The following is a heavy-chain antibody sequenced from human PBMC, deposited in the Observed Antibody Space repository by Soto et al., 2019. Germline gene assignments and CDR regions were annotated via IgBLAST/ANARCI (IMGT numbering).Heavy chain of an antibody. Sequence: ASVKVSCKVSGYTLTELSMHWVRQAPGKGLEWMGGFDPEDGETIYAQKFQGRVTMTEDTSKDTAYMELSSLRSEDTAVYYCATLFRTYYYDSSGYYYFDYWGQGTLVTVSS. D-gene: IGHD3-22*01. V-gene: IGHV1-24*01. J-gene: IGHJ4*02. CDR3: ATLFRTYYYDSSGYYYFDY. CDR1: GYTLTELS. CDR2: FDPEDGET.